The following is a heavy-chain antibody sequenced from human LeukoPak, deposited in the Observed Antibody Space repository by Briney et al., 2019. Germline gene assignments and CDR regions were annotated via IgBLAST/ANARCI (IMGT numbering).Heavy chain of an antibody. CDR1: GFTFSSHS. CDR3: ARLLGYCSSTSCPGGMDV. D-gene: IGHD2-2*01. V-gene: IGHV3-48*01. Sequence: GSLRLSFAASGFTFSSHSMNWVRQAPGKGLEWVSYISSSSSTIYYADSVKGRFTISRDNARNSLYLQMNSLRAEDTAVYYCARLLGYCSSTSCPGGMDVWGQGTTVTVSS. CDR2: ISSSSSTI. J-gene: IGHJ6*02.